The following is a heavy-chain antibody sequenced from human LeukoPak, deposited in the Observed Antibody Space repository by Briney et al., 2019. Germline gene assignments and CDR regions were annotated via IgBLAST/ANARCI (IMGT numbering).Heavy chain of an antibody. CDR2: IYSGRTT. Sequence: GGSLRLSCAASEFSVSSNYMTWVRQAPGKGLECVSIIYSGRTTYYADSVRGRFTISRDNSKNTLYLQMDRLRVEDTAVYYCARKSDSLMLRGGDCWGQGTLVTVSS. D-gene: IGHD3-10*01. J-gene: IGHJ4*02. V-gene: IGHV3-66*01. CDR3: ARKSDSLMLRGGDC. CDR1: EFSVSSNY.